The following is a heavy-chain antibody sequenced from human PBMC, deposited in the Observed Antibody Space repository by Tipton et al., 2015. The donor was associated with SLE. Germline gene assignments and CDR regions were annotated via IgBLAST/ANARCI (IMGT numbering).Heavy chain of an antibody. V-gene: IGHV4-59*08. CDR1: GGSISSYS. D-gene: IGHD3-16*01. CDR3: ASSIMITFGGGGYFDY. Sequence: TLSLTCTVSGGSISSYSWSWIRQPPGKGLEWIGYIYYSGSTNYNPSLKSRVTISVDTSKNQFSLKLSSVTAADTAVYYCASSIMITFGGGGYFDYWGQGTLVTVSS. J-gene: IGHJ4*02. CDR2: IYYSGST.